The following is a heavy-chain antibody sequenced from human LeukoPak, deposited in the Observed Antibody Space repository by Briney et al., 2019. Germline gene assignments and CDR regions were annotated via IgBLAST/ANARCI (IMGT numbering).Heavy chain of an antibody. D-gene: IGHD3-22*01. CDR2: INPNSAGT. CDR1: GYTFTGYY. J-gene: IGHJ4*02. V-gene: IGHV1-2*02. Sequence: GASVKVSCKASGYTFTGYYMHWVRQAPGQGLEWMGWINPNSAGTNYAQKFQGRVTMTRDTSISTAYMELSRLRSDDTAVYYCARINYDSSGAKYYFDYWGQGTLVTVSS. CDR3: ARINYDSSGAKYYFDY.